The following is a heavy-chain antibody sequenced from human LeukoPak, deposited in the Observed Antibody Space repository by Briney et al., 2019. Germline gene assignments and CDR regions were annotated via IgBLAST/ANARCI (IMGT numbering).Heavy chain of an antibody. V-gene: IGHV4-59*12. CDR1: GGSISSYY. Sequence: SETLSLTCTVSGGSISSYYWSWIRQPPGKGLEWIGYIYYSGSTYYNPSLKSRVTISVDTSRNQFSLKLSSVTAADTAVYYCARKWFGELLGWFDPWGQGTLVTISS. CDR2: IYYSGST. D-gene: IGHD3-10*01. CDR3: ARKWFGELLGWFDP. J-gene: IGHJ5*02.